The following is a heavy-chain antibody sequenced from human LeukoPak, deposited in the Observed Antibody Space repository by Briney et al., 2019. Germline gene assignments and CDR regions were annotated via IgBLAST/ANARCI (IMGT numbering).Heavy chain of an antibody. J-gene: IGHJ4*02. V-gene: IGHV1-18*01. CDR2: ISAYNGNT. CDR3: ARSSMVRGAAGY. CDR1: GYTFTSYG. D-gene: IGHD3-10*01. Sequence: ASVKVSCKASGYTFTSYGISWVRQAPGQGLEWMGWISAYNGNTNYAQKLQGRVTMTTDTSTSTAYMELSSLRSEDTAVYYCARSSMVRGAAGYWGQGTLVTVSS.